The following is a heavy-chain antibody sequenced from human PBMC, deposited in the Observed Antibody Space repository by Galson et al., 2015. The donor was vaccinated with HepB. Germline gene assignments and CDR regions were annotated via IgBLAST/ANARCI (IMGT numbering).Heavy chain of an antibody. CDR2: ISPYNGNP. Sequence: SVKVSCKASGYTFTNYGITWVRQTPGQGFEWMGWISPYNGNPNYAQKFQARVTLTTDTSTTTAYMELRSLRGDDTAVYYCARGRQLFYSGMDVWGQGTTVTVSS. J-gene: IGHJ6*02. CDR3: ARGRQLFYSGMDV. CDR1: GYTFTNYG. V-gene: IGHV1-18*01. D-gene: IGHD6-13*01.